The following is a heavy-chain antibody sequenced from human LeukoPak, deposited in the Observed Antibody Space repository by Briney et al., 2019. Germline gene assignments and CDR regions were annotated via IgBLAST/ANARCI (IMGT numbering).Heavy chain of an antibody. CDR3: ARDTSSWYNYIFDY. D-gene: IGHD6-13*01. J-gene: IGHJ4*02. V-gene: IGHV4-59*01. CDR1: GGSFSGYY. Sequence: PSETLSLTCAVYGGSFSGYYWSWIRQPPGKGLEWIGNIHYSGSTNYNPSLKSRVTLSLDTSENQFSLNLSSLTAADTAVYYCARDTSSWYNYIFDYWGQGTLVTVSS. CDR2: IHYSGST.